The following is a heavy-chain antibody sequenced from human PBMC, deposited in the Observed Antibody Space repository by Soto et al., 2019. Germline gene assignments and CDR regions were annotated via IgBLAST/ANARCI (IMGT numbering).Heavy chain of an antibody. D-gene: IGHD1-1*01. CDR2: INHSGST. V-gene: IGHV4-34*01. J-gene: IGHJ2*01. CDR1: GGSFSDYY. CDR3: AREVPSRYFDL. Sequence: QVRLQQWGAGLLKPSETLSLTCAVYGGSFSDYYWSWIRQSPGKGLEWIGEINHSGSTNYNPSLKSRVTRSVDTSKNQVSLKLSSVTAADTAVYYCAREVPSRYFDLWGRGTPLTVSS.